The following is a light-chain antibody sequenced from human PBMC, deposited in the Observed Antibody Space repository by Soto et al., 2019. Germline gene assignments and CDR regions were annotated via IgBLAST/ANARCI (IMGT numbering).Light chain of an antibody. Sequence: EIMFTQSPATLSVSPGEGATISCRARQSVGRNLDWYQKKPGLAPRFLIYGASTRATGIPERLSGSGYGTEFTLTISSMQSEDFEVYYCQQYDNWPLTFGGGTKVDIK. CDR2: GAS. J-gene: IGKJ4*01. CDR1: QSVGRN. CDR3: QQYDNWPLT. V-gene: IGKV3-15*01.